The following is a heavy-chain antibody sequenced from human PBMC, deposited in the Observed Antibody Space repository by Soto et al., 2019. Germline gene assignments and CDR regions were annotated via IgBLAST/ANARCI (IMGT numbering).Heavy chain of an antibody. Sequence: QVHLVQSGAVVENPGASVKVSCKASGYTFTNFGINWVRQPPGQGLEWMGWITPYNGNANYPQKHQDRITITTDTSTNPAYLELRSLRSDDAAVYFCARARMFSGAHHDYWGQGTRVTVSS. D-gene: IGHD1-26*01. J-gene: IGHJ4*02. CDR3: ARARMFSGAHHDY. CDR1: GYTFTNFG. V-gene: IGHV1-18*04. CDR2: ITPYNGNA.